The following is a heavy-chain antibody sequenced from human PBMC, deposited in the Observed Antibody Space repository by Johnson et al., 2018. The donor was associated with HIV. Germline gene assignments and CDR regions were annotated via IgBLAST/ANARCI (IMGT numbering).Heavy chain of an antibody. CDR1: GFTFSSYW. V-gene: IGHV3-74*02. CDR2: ITCDGSYT. J-gene: IGHJ3*02. D-gene: IGHD2-2*01. Sequence: VQLVESEGGVVRPGGSLRLSCAASGFTFSSYWMHWVRQDPGKGPVWVSRITCDGSYTGYADPVKGRFPISRDNSKNTLYLQMNSGRAEDTAVYYCANAPGPYAFDIWGQGTMVTVSS. CDR3: ANAPGPYAFDI.